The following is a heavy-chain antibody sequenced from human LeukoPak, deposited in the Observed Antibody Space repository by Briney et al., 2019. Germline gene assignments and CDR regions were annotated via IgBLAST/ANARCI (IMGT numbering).Heavy chain of an antibody. CDR1: GFTFDDFG. CDR3: ARDWWDSSGYFDH. V-gene: IGHV3-7*01. D-gene: IGHD3-22*01. Sequence: GGSLRLSCAASGFTFDDFGMSWVRQAPGKGLEWVANIKEDGSEKYYVDSVKGRFIISRDNAENSLDLQMNSLRAEDTAVYYCARDWWDSSGYFDHWGQGILVTVSS. CDR2: IKEDGSEK. J-gene: IGHJ4*02.